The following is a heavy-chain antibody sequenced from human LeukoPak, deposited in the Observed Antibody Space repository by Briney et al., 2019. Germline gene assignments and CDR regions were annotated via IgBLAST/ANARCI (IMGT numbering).Heavy chain of an antibody. CDR1: GYTFTSYA. Sequence: ASVKVSCKASGYTFTSYAMNWVRQAPGQGLEWMGWINTNTGNPTYAQGFTGRFVFSLDTPVSTAYLQISSLKAEDTAVYYCASSVLYSSASDMDVWGQGTTVTVSS. J-gene: IGHJ6*02. D-gene: IGHD6-25*01. V-gene: IGHV7-4-1*02. CDR2: INTNTGNP. CDR3: ASSVLYSSASDMDV.